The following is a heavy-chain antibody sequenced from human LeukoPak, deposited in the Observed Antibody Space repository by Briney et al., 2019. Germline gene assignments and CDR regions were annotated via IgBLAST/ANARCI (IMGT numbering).Heavy chain of an antibody. CDR1: GYTFTSYV. Sequence: GASVKVCCKASGYTFTSYVISWVGQAPGQGLEWMGWNSAYNGNTNYAQKLQGRVTMTTDTSTSTAYMELRSLRSDDTAVYYCARMGETVTPDLLDHWGQGTLVTVSS. CDR3: ARMGETVTPDLLDH. D-gene: IGHD4-17*01. V-gene: IGHV1-18*01. CDR2: NSAYNGNT. J-gene: IGHJ4*02.